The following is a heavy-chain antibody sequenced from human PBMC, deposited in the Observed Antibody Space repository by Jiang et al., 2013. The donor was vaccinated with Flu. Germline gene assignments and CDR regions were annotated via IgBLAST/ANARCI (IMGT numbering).Heavy chain of an antibody. D-gene: IGHD3-10*01. CDR2: ISAYNGNT. CDR1: GYTFTSYG. Sequence: SGAEVKKPGASVKVSCKASGYTFTSYGISWVRQAPGQGLEWMGWISAYNGNTNYAQKLQGRVTMTTGTSTSTTYMELRSLRSDDTAVYYCARAGYYGSGSYYSRFDYWGQGTLVTVSS. CDR3: ARAGYYGSGSYYSRFDY. J-gene: IGHJ4*02. V-gene: IGHV1-18*04.